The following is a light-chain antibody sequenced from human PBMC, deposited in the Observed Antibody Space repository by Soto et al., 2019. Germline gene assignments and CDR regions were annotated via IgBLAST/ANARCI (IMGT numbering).Light chain of an antibody. CDR1: QTISSY. Sequence: DIQMTQSPSSLSASVGDRVTISCRASQTISSYLNWYQQKPGKAPKLLIYGVSSLQSGVPSRFSGSGSGTDFTLTISSLQPEDFATYYCQQSYTTPRTFGSGTKVDIK. V-gene: IGKV1-39*01. CDR3: QQSYTTPRT. J-gene: IGKJ3*01. CDR2: GVS.